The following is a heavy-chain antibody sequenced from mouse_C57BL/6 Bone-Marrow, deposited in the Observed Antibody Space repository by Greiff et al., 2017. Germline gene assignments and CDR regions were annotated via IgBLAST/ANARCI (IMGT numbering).Heavy chain of an antibody. J-gene: IGHJ3*01. D-gene: IGHD2-4*01. CDR2: INPNYGTT. CDR3: ARREIYYDYDWFAY. CDR1: GYSFTDYN. Sequence: QLQQSGPELVQPGASVKISCQASGYSFTDYNMNWVKQSNGKSLGWIGVINPNYGTTSYNQKFKGKATLTVAQSSSTAYMQLNSLTSEDSAVYYCARREIYYDYDWFAYWGQGTLVTVSA. V-gene: IGHV1-39*01.